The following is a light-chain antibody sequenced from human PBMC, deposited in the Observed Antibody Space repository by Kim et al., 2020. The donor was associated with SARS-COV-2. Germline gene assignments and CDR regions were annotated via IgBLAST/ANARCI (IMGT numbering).Light chain of an antibody. CDR2: RDK. J-gene: IGLJ2*01. CDR3: QSADIPGTSWI. V-gene: IGLV3-25*03. Sequence: QWPGRAPILVLYRDKERPSWIPERFSGSRSGTTLTLTITGVQTEDEADYFCQSADIPGTSWIFGGGTQLTVL.